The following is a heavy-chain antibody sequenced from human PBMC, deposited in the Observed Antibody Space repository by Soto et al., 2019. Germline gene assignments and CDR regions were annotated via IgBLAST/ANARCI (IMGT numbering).Heavy chain of an antibody. CDR1: GYTLTELS. V-gene: IGHV1-24*01. D-gene: IGHD6-19*01. J-gene: IGHJ4*02. CDR3: ARTPLQGSGRYPLFDF. CDR2: FDPEDGET. Sequence: ASVKVSCKVSGYTLTELSMHWVRQAPGKGLEWMGGFDPEDGETIYAQKFQGRVTMTEDTSTDTAYMELSSLRSEDTAVYYCARTPLQGSGRYPLFDFWGQGVLVTVSS.